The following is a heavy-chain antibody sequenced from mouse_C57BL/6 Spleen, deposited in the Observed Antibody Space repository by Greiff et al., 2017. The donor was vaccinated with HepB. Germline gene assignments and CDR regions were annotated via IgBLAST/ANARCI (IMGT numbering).Heavy chain of an antibody. J-gene: IGHJ3*01. V-gene: IGHV1-50*01. CDR1: GYTFTSYW. CDR2: IDPSDSYT. D-gene: IGHD3-3*01. CDR3: AGLGPFAY. Sequence: VQLQQPGAELVKPGASVKLSCKASGYTFTSYWMQWVKQRPGQGLEWIGEIDPSDSYTNYNQKFKGKATLTVDTSSSTAYMQLSSLTSEDSAVYYCAGLGPFAYWGQGTLVTVSA.